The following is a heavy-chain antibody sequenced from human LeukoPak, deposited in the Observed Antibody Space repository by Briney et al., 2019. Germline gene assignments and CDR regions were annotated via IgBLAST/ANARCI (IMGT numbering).Heavy chain of an antibody. CDR3: ASTTVTGYYYGMDV. J-gene: IGHJ6*02. CDR1: GFAFSDFW. D-gene: IGHD4-17*01. Sequence: GGFLRLSCAASGFAFSDFWMSWVRQAPGKGLEWVSVIYSGGSTYYADSVKGRFTISRDNSKNTLYLQMNSLRAEDTAVYYCASTTVTGYYYGMDVWGQGTTVTVSS. V-gene: IGHV3-66*01. CDR2: IYSGGST.